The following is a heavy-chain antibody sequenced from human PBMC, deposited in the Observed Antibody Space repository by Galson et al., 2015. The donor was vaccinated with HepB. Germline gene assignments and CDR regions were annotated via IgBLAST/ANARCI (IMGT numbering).Heavy chain of an antibody. J-gene: IGHJ6*02. CDR3: ATSFGDSLWYYGMDV. V-gene: IGHV4-59*08. CDR2: IYYSGST. D-gene: IGHD2-21*02. Sequence: SETLSLTCTVSGGSISSYYWSWIRQPPGKGLEWIGYIYYSGSTNYNPSLKSRVTISVDTSKNQFSLKLSSVTAADTAVYYCATSFGDSLWYYGMDVWGQGTTVTVSS. CDR1: GGSISSYY.